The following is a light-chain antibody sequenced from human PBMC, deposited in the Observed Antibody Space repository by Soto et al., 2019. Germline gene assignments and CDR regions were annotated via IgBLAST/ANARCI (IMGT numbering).Light chain of an antibody. J-gene: IGLJ2*01. CDR1: TGAVTSGHY. CDR3: LFLYGGGLV. Sequence: QAVVTQEPSLTVSPGGTVTLTCASSTGAVTSGHYPNWFQQKPGQTPRPLIYSTDNKHSWTPARFSGSLLGDKAALTLSGAQPEDEAEYYCLFLYGGGLVFGGGTKVTVL. V-gene: IGLV7-43*01. CDR2: STD.